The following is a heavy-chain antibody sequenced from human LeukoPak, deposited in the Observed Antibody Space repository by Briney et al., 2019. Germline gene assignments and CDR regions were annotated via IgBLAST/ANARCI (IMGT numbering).Heavy chain of an antibody. J-gene: IGHJ2*01. CDR3: ARHFSFDYYDSSAWYFDL. CDR2: IYYSGST. Sequence: SETLSLTCTVSGGSISSYYWSWIRQPPGKGLEWIGYIYYSGSTNYNPSPKSRVTISVDTSKNQFSLKLSSVTAADTAVYYCARHFSFDYYDSSAWYFDLWGRGTLVTVSS. V-gene: IGHV4-59*08. D-gene: IGHD3-22*01. CDR1: GGSISSYY.